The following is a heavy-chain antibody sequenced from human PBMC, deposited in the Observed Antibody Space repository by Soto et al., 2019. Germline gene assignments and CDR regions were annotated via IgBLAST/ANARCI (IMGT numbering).Heavy chain of an antibody. CDR3: ARGLITIFGVVIRTYYYYGMDV. J-gene: IGHJ6*02. CDR2: IIPIFGTA. V-gene: IGHV1-69*01. Sequence: QVPLVQSGAEVKKPGSSVKVSCKASGGTFSSYAISWVRQAPGQGLEWMGGIIPIFGTANYAQKFQGRVTITADESTSTAYMELSSLRSEDTAVYYCARGLITIFGVVIRTYYYYGMDVWGQGTTVTVSS. CDR1: GGTFSSYA. D-gene: IGHD3-3*01.